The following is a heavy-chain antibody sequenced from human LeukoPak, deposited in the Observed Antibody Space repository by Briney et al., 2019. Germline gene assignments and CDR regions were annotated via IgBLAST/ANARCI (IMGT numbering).Heavy chain of an antibody. Sequence: GESLKISCKGSGYSFTSYWIGWVRQMPGKGLEWMGIIYPGDSDTRYGPSFQGQVTISADKSVSTAYLQWSSLKASDTAMYYCARQNGAVAGPFDYWGQGTLVTVSS. CDR3: ARQNGAVAGPFDY. D-gene: IGHD6-19*01. CDR2: IYPGDSDT. J-gene: IGHJ4*02. V-gene: IGHV5-51*01. CDR1: GYSFTSYW.